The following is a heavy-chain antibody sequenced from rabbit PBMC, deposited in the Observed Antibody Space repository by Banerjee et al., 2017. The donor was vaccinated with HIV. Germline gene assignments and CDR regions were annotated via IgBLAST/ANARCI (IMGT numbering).Heavy chain of an antibody. V-gene: IGHV1S40*01. CDR3: ARGSSAMTMVITGFYFGF. CDR2: IYGGSGGST. CDR1: GFSFSSSYY. Sequence: QSLEESGGDLVKPGASLTLTCTASGFSFSSSYYMCWVRQAPGKGLECIACIYGGSGGSTWYASWVNGRFTISKTSSTTVTLQLTSLTAADPATYFCARGSSAMTMVITGFYFGFWGQGTLVTVS. D-gene: IGHD2-1*01. J-gene: IGHJ3*01.